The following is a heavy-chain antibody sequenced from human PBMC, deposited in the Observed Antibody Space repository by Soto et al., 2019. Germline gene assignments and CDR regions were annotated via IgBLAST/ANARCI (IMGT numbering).Heavy chain of an antibody. V-gene: IGHV1-58*01. Sequence: SVKVSCKASGFTFTSSAXXWVRXXRGQRLEWIGWIVVGSGNTNYAQKFQERVTITRDMSTSTAYMELSSLRSEDTAVYYCAAGDTATGYGMDVWGQGTTVTVSS. CDR1: GFTFTSSA. CDR3: AAGDTATGYGMDV. CDR2: IVVGSGNT. D-gene: IGHD5-18*01. J-gene: IGHJ6*02.